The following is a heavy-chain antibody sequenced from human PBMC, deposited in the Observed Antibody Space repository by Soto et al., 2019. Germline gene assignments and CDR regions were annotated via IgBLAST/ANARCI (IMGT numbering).Heavy chain of an antibody. D-gene: IGHD2-15*01. CDR1: GFTFSSYW. J-gene: IGHJ4*02. V-gene: IGHV3-7*01. CDR3: ARPGCSGGSCYDPFDY. Sequence: EVQLVESGGGLVQPGGSLRLSCAASGFTFSSYWMSWVRQAPGKGLEWVANIKQDGSEKYYVDSVKGRFTISRDNAKNSLYRQMNSLRAEDTAVYYCARPGCSGGSCYDPFDYWGQGTLVTVSS. CDR2: IKQDGSEK.